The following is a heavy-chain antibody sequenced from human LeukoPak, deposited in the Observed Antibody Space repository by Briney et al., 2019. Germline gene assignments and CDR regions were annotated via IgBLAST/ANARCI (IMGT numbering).Heavy chain of an antibody. D-gene: IGHD2-15*01. CDR2: IRTQTYGETI. CDR1: GFTFGDYA. Sequence: PGGSLRLSCTGSGFTFGDYALTWVRQAPGKGLEWVGLIRTQTYGETIEYAESVKGRLSFSRDDSKNITYLRMSSLKTEDTAAYYCTLWREDSAGFSPLDFWGQGTLVTVSS. V-gene: IGHV3-49*04. J-gene: IGHJ4*02. CDR3: TLWREDSAGFSPLDF.